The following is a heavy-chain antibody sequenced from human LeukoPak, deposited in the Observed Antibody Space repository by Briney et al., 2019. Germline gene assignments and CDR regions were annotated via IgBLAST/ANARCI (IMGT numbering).Heavy chain of an antibody. CDR2: ISNSGSTI. CDR3: ASSTQISKYADY. J-gene: IGHJ4*02. CDR1: GFAFRTYE. D-gene: IGHD2-2*01. V-gene: IGHV3-48*03. Sequence: PGGSLRLSCAASGFAFRTYEMNWVRQAPGKGLEWVSYISNSGSTIYYADSVKGRFTISRDNAKSTLYLQMNSLRAEDTAVYYCASSTQISKYADYWGQGALVTVSS.